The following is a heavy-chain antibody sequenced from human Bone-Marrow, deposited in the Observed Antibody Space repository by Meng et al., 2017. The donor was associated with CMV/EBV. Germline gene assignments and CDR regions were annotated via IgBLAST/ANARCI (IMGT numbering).Heavy chain of an antibody. CDR1: GFTFSSYA. Sequence: GESLKISCAASGFTFSSYAMSWVRQAPGKGLEWVSAISGSGGSTYYADSVKGRFTISRDNSKNTLYLQMNSLRAEDTAVYYCARDSISLTIFGGVRYGMDVWGQGTTVTVSS. CDR2: ISGSGGST. D-gene: IGHD3-3*01. V-gene: IGHV3-23*01. CDR3: ARDSISLTIFGGVRYGMDV. J-gene: IGHJ6*02.